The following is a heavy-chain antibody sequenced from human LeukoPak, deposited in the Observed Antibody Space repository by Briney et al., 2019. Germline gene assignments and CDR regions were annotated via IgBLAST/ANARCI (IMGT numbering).Heavy chain of an antibody. J-gene: IGHJ6*02. D-gene: IGHD6-19*01. V-gene: IGHV4-39*07. CDR2: IYYSGST. CDR3: ARDLTQYSSGPGTYGMDV. CDR1: GGSISSSSYY. Sequence: SETLSLTCTVSGGSISSSSYYWGWIRQPPGKGLEWIGSIYYSGSTYYNPSLKSRVTISVDTSKNQFSLKLSSVTAADTAVYYCARDLTQYSSGPGTYGMDVWGQGTTVTVSS.